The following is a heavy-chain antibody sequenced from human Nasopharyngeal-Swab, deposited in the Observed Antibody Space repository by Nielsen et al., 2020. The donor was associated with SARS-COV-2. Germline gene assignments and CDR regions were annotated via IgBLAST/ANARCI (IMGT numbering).Heavy chain of an antibody. CDR1: GDSIDYSTFY. CDR3: VRSSSWYYFDY. D-gene: IGHD6-13*01. Sequence: SETLSLTCTVSGDSIDYSTFYWGWIRQPPGKGLEWIGNIYYNGNTYQNPSLKSRLTISVDKSKNQFSLQLSSVTAADTAVYYCVRSSSWYYFDYWAQGTQVTVSS. CDR2: IYYNGNT. V-gene: IGHV4-39*01. J-gene: IGHJ4*02.